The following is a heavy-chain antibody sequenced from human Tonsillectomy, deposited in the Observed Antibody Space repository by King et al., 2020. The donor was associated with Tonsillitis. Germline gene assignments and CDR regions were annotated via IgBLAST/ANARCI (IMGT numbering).Heavy chain of an antibody. V-gene: IGHV3-30*18. CDR2: VSYNGNDD. Sequence: VQLVESGGGVVQPGRSLRLSCAASGFNFSNYGMHWVRQGPGKGLEWVAVVSYNGNDDYYAASVKGRFTISRDNSLNTLFLDMSSLRADDTAVYYCAKDLVSVTMLRGAYYCDLDVWGQGTTVTVAS. CDR3: AKDLVSVTMLRGAYYCDLDV. D-gene: IGHD3-10*01. CDR1: GFNFSNYG. J-gene: IGHJ6*02.